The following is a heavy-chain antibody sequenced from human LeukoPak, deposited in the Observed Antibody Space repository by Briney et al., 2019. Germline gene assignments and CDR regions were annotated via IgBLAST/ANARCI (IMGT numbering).Heavy chain of an antibody. CDR2: ISSSSSYI. D-gene: IGHD6-13*01. CDR3: ARVSGWQQLVQSFDY. Sequence: GGSLRLSCAASGFTFSSYSMNWVRQAPGKGLEWVSSISSSSSYIYYADSVKGRFTISRDNAKNSLYLQMNSLRAEDTAVYYCARVSGWQQLVQSFDYWGRGTLVTVSS. CDR1: GFTFSSYS. V-gene: IGHV3-21*01. J-gene: IGHJ4*02.